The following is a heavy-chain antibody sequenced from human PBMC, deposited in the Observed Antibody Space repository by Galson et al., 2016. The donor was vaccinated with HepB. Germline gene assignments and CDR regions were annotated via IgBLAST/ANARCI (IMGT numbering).Heavy chain of an antibody. CDR3: AKDSPYSSGWSTY. Sequence: SLRLSCAASGLTFRSYAFSWLRQAPGKGLEWVSVSASGDSTYYADSVKGRFTISRDNSKNTVYLQMNSLRAEDTALYYCAKDSPYSSGWSTYWGQGTLVTVSS. CDR1: GLTFRSYA. D-gene: IGHD6-19*01. J-gene: IGHJ4*02. V-gene: IGHV3-23*01. CDR2: SASGDST.